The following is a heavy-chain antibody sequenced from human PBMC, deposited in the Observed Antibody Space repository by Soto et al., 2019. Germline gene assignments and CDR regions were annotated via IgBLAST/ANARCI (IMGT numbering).Heavy chain of an antibody. CDR3: ARHRIEVVWRGFDF. D-gene: IGHD1-1*01. CDR2: SSYNGGT. V-gene: IGHV4-39*01. J-gene: IGHJ4*02. CDR1: ADSSTISNSY. Sequence: ETLSLTCTVSADSSTISNSYWGWLRQPPGKGLQWIGSSSYNGGTFYNPSLKGRVAISVDTSKKQSSLQVTSVTAADTAVYYCARHRIEVVWRGFDFWGQGSPVTVSS.